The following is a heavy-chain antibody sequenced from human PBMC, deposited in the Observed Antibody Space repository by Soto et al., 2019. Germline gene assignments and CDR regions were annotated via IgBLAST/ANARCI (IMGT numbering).Heavy chain of an antibody. D-gene: IGHD2-15*01. V-gene: IGHV3-21*01. Sequence: GGSLRLSCAASGFSFSGYSMNWVRQAPGKGLEWVSSISSSASHINYADSVKGRFTISRDNAKKSLYLQMNSLRAEDTAVYYCARGYTGYCSGGTCYWFDPWGQGTLVTVSS. CDR1: GFSFSGYS. CDR2: ISSSASHI. J-gene: IGHJ5*02. CDR3: ARGYTGYCSGGTCYWFDP.